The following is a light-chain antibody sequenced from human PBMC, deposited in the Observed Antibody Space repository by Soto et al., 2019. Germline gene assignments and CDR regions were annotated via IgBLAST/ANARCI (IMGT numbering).Light chain of an antibody. CDR1: QSVSSL. CDR3: QQRSDRLT. Sequence: EIVLTQSPATLSLSPGQRATLSCRASQSVSSLLAWYQQKPGQAPRLLIYDASHRATGIPARLSGSGSGTAFTLAISSLAPDDFAVYYCQQRSDRLTFGGGTRVDIK. V-gene: IGKV3-11*01. CDR2: DAS. J-gene: IGKJ4*01.